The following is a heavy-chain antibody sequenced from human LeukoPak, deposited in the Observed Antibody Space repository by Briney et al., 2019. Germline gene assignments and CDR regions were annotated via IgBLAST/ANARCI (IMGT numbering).Heavy chain of an antibody. CDR2: ISSSSSYI. CDR3: ARAPGRVRGVIISPDV. J-gene: IGHJ6*02. Sequence: PGGSLRLSCAASGFTFSSYSMNWVHQAPGKGLEWVSSISSSSSYIYYADSVKGRFTISRDNAKNSLYLQMNSLRAEDTAVYYCARAPGRVRGVIISPDVWGQGTTVTVSS. V-gene: IGHV3-21*01. D-gene: IGHD3-10*01. CDR1: GFTFSSYS.